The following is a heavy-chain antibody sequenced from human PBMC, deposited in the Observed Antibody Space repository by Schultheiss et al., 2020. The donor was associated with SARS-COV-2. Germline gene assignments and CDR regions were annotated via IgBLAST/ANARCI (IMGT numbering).Heavy chain of an antibody. J-gene: IGHJ4*02. Sequence: GGSLRLSCAASGFTFSRYGMHWVRQAPDKGLKWVAVIWYDGSSKFYADSVKGRFTISRDNSKNTLYLQMNYLRAEDTAVYYCARDRVSAYDTSGVFDYWGQGTLVTVSS. V-gene: IGHV3-33*01. CDR2: IWYDGSSK. CDR3: ARDRVSAYDTSGVFDY. D-gene: IGHD3-22*01. CDR1: GFTFSRYG.